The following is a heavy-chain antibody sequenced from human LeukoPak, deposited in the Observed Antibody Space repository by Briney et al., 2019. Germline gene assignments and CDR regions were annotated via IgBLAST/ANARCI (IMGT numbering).Heavy chain of an antibody. Sequence: ASVKVSCKASGYTFTSYGISWVRQAPGQGLEWTGWINPNSGGTNYAQKFQGRVTMTRDTSISTAYMELSRLRSDDTAVYYCARSNYYYYMDVWGKGTTVTVSS. CDR1: GYTFTSYG. V-gene: IGHV1-2*02. CDR3: ARSNYYYYMDV. J-gene: IGHJ6*03. CDR2: INPNSGGT.